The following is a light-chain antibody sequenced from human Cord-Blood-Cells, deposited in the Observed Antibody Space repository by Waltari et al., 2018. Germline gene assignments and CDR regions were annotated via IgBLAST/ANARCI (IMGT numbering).Light chain of an antibody. Sequence: QSALTQPASVSGSPGQLITISCTGTSSDVGSYNLVSWYQQHPGKAPKLMIYEGSKRPSWVSNRFSGSKSGNTASMTISGLQAEDEADYYCCSYAGSSTFVVFGGGTKLTVL. CDR1: SSDVGSYNL. CDR2: EGS. V-gene: IGLV2-23*01. CDR3: CSYAGSSTFVV. J-gene: IGLJ2*01.